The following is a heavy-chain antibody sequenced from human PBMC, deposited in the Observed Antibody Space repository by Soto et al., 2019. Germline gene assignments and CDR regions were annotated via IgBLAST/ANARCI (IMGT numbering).Heavy chain of an antibody. CDR1: EFTFANAW. J-gene: IGHJ4*02. D-gene: IGHD4-17*01. CDR2: IKSKADGGTT. CDR3: TSLYYGH. V-gene: IGHV3-15*01. Sequence: GGSLRLSCAASEFTFANAWISWVRQAPGKGLEWFGRIKSKADGGTTDYAAPVKGRFTISRDESQNTLYLQMNSLKTEDTAVYYCTSLYYGHWGQGT.